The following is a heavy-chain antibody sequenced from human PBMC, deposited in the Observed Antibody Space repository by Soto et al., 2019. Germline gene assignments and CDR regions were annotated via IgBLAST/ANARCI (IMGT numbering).Heavy chain of an antibody. CDR1: GGSMNTYY. CDR2: VYYTGTT. CDR3: ARASMTTIPMDV. Sequence: PSETLSLTCTVSGGSMNTYYWTWIRKPPGKGLEWIGYVYYTGTTNYKPSLKSRVTISVDTSKNQFSLKMTSVTAADTAMYYCARASMTTIPMDVWRRRTRVTVSS. J-gene: IGHJ6*02. V-gene: IGHV4-59*01. D-gene: IGHD2-21*02.